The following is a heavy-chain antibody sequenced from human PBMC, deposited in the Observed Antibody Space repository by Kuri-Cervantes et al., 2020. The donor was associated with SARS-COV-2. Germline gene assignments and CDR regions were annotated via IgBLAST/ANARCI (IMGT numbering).Heavy chain of an antibody. D-gene: IGHD3-22*01. Sequence: SQTLSLTCAVYGVASSDDKWSWIRQAPGKGVEWVGEITESGSTNYNPSLKGRVSMSVDTSKKQFSLKLTSVTAADTALYYCARGSYDVTMIVVVGTAASSYFDLWGRGTLITVSS. CDR2: ITESGST. J-gene: IGHJ2*01. CDR1: GVASSDDK. V-gene: IGHV4-34*01. CDR3: ARGSYDVTMIVVVGTAASSYFDL.